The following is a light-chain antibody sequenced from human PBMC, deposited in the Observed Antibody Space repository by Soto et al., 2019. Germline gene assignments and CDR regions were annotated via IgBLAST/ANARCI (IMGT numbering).Light chain of an antibody. J-gene: IGLJ1*01. CDR3: SSYTTTTTLYG. Sequence: QSALTQSASVSGSPGQSITISCTGTSSDIGGYNYVSWYQQHPGKAPKLLIYDVTNRPSGISNRFSGSKSGNTASLTISGLQAEDEADYFCSSYTTTTTLYGFGTGTKVTVL. CDR1: SSDIGGYNY. V-gene: IGLV2-14*03. CDR2: DVT.